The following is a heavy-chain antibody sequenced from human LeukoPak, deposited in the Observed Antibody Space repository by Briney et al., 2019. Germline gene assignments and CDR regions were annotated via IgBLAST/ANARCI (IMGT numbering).Heavy chain of an antibody. Sequence: VASVTVTCKASTYTFTSCGISCERQAPGQGLEWMGWLSAYDGNTNYAQNLQGRVTMTTDTSTSTAYMELRSLRSDDTAVYYCAKENLGTYGPGDSDTWGPGPMVTVSS. CDR2: LSAYDGNT. CDR1: TYTFTSCG. V-gene: IGHV1-18*01. D-gene: IGHD2-21*01. CDR3: AKENLGTYGPGDSDT. J-gene: IGHJ3*02.